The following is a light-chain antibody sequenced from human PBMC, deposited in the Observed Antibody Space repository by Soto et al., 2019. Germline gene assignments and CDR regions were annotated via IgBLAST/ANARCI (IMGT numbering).Light chain of an antibody. CDR2: DVN. V-gene: IGLV2-11*01. CDR3: CSYAANYTVV. Sequence: QSALTQPRSVSGSPGQSVTISCTGTSSDVGDYDYVSWYQQHPDKAPKLIIYDVNKRPSGVPDRFSGSKSGNTASLTISGLQAEDEADYYCCSYAANYTVVFGGGTKLTVL. J-gene: IGLJ2*01. CDR1: SSDVGDYDY.